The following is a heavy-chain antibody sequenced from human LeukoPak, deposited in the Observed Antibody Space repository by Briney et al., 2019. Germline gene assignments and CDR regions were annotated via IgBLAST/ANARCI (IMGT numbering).Heavy chain of an antibody. Sequence: SETLSLTCTVSGGSISSSSYYWGWIRQPPGKGLEWIGSIYYSGSTYYNPSLKSRVTISVDTSKNQFSLKLSSVTAADTAVYYCARHTEISYYDILTGYTFDYWGQGTLVTVSS. V-gene: IGHV4-39*01. CDR1: GGSISSSSYY. J-gene: IGHJ4*02. CDR3: ARHTEISYYDILTGYTFDY. CDR2: IYYSGST. D-gene: IGHD3-9*01.